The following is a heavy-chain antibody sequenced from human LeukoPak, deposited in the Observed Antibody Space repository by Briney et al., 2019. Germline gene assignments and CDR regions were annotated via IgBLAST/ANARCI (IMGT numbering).Heavy chain of an antibody. J-gene: IGHJ6*02. V-gene: IGHV4-59*01. Sequence: SATLSLTCTVSGGSISTYYWSWSRQSPGKGLEWIGYIYFSGATNYIPSLKSRVTISVDTSKNQFSLKLSSVTAADTAVYYCAREDPQTRVPEGLDVWGQGTTVTVSS. CDR1: GGSISTYY. CDR2: IYFSGAT. CDR3: AREDPQTRVPEGLDV. D-gene: IGHD4/OR15-4a*01.